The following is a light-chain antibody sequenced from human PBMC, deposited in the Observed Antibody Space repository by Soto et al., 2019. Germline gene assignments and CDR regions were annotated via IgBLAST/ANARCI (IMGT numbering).Light chain of an antibody. Sequence: DIQMTQSASSLSATVGDRVTITCRASQSISSYLNWYQQKPGKAPKLLIYAASSLQSGVPSRFSGSGSGTDFTLTISSLQPEDFATYYCQQSYSTPLTFGGGTKVDNK. V-gene: IGKV1-39*01. J-gene: IGKJ4*01. CDR1: QSISSY. CDR2: AAS. CDR3: QQSYSTPLT.